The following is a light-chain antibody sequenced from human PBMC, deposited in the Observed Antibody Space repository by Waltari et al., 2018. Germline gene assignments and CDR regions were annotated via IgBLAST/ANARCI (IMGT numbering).Light chain of an antibody. J-gene: IGKJ4*01. V-gene: IGKV4-1*01. CDR1: QSVLTSSNNKNY. Sequence: DIVMTQSPDSRAVSLGERASISCNSSQSVLTSSNNKNYLAWYQQKPGQPPKLLFYWASTRESGVPDRFSSSGSGTDFTLTISSLQAEDVAIYYCQQYYNAPLTFGGGTKVEIK. CDR2: WAS. CDR3: QQYYNAPLT.